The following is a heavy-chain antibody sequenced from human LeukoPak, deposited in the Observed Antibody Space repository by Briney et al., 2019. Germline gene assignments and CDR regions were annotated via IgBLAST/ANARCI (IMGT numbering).Heavy chain of an antibody. D-gene: IGHD7-27*01. CDR3: AKGSGLTGTFFDY. CDR2: ISGSGGST. V-gene: IGHV3-23*01. CDR1: GFTFSSYA. Sequence: QSGGSLRLSCAASGFTFSSYAMSWVRQAPGRGLEWVATISGSGGSTYHADSVKGRFTISRDNSKNTLYLQMNSLRAEDTAVYYCAKGSGLTGTFFDYWGQGTLVTVSS. J-gene: IGHJ4*02.